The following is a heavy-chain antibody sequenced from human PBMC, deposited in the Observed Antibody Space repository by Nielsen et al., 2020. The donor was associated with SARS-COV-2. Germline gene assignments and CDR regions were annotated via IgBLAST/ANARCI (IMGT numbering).Heavy chain of an antibody. V-gene: IGHV3-53*01. CDR2: IYSAGNT. CDR1: GFTVSNTY. D-gene: IGHD6-13*01. CDR3: ARASPMAAASIYYYFDF. J-gene: IGHJ4*02. Sequence: GESLKISCAASGFTVSNTYMNWVRQAPGEGLEEVSVIYSAGNTDYADSVKGRFTISRDNSRNILYLQMNSLRAEDTAVYYCARASPMAAASIYYYFDFWGQGTQVTVSS.